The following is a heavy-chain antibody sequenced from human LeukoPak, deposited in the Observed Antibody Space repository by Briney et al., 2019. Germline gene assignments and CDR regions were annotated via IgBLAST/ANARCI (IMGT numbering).Heavy chain of an antibody. J-gene: IGHJ6*02. D-gene: IGHD6-19*01. Sequence: ASVKVSCKASGYTFTGYYMHWVRQAPGQGLEWMGWINPNSDGTNYARKFQGRVTMTRDTSISTAYMELSRLRSDDTAVYYCARTGYSSGWYDYYGMDVWGQGTTVTVSS. CDR1: GYTFTGYY. V-gene: IGHV1-2*02. CDR2: INPNSDGT. CDR3: ARTGYSSGWYDYYGMDV.